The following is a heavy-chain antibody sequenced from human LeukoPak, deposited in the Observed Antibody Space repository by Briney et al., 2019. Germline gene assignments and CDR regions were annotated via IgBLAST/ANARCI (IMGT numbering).Heavy chain of an antibody. J-gene: IGHJ6*02. Sequence: GASVKVSCKASGYTFTNYGISWVRQAPGQGLEWMGWISAYSGNTNYAQNLQGRATMTTDTSTSTAYMELRSLRSDDTAVYYCARVMHWDKVMARGRGMDVWGQGTTVTVSS. D-gene: IGHD5-18*01. CDR2: ISAYSGNT. V-gene: IGHV1-18*01. CDR3: ARVMHWDKVMARGRGMDV. CDR1: GYTFTNYG.